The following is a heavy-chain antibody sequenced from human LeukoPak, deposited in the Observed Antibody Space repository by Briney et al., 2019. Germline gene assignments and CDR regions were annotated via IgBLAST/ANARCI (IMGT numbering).Heavy chain of an antibody. V-gene: IGHV1-69*06. CDR1: GYTFTGYY. D-gene: IGHD6-6*01. CDR2: IIPIFGTA. J-gene: IGHJ4*02. Sequence: SVKVSCKASGYTFTGYYMHWVRQAPGQGLEWMGGIIPIFGTANYAQKFQGRVTITADKSTSTAYMELSGLRSEDTAVYYCARIAAPDDYGDYWGQGTLVTVSS. CDR3: ARIAAPDDYGDY.